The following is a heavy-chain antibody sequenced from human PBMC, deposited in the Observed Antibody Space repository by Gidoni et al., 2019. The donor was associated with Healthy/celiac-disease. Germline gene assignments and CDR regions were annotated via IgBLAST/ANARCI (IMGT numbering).Heavy chain of an antibody. Sequence: EVQLVESGGGLVKPGGSLRLSCAAFGVTFGNAWMSWVRQAPGKGVELVGRSKSKTNGRTTDYSAPVKGRFTISRDDSKNTLYLQMNSLKTEYTAVYYCTTPNYYDYIWGEGNFDYWGQGTLVTVSS. J-gene: IGHJ4*02. CDR2: SKSKTNGRTT. D-gene: IGHD3-16*01. CDR1: GVTFGNAW. CDR3: TTPNYYDYIWGEGNFDY. V-gene: IGHV3-15*01.